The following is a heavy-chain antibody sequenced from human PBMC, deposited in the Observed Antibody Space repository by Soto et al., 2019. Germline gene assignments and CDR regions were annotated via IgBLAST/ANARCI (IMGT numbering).Heavy chain of an antibody. CDR1: GGTFSSYA. CDR3: ARSDSSGWSPDY. J-gene: IGHJ4*02. CDR2: IIPIFGTA. Sequence: SVKVSCKASGGTFSSYAISWVRQAPGQGLEWMGGIIPIFGTANYAQKFQGRVTITADESTSTAYMELSSLRSEDTAVYYCARSDSSGWSPDYWGQGTLVTVSS. D-gene: IGHD6-19*01. V-gene: IGHV1-69*13.